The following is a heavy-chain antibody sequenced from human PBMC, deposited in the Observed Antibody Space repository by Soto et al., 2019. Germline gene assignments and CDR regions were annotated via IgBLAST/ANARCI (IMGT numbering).Heavy chain of an antibody. CDR2: ISSSGDYI. Sequence: EVQLVESGGGLVKPGGSLRLSCAASGFTFSTYSINWVRQAPGKGLEWVSSISSSGDYIYYADSLKGYFTFSRNNAKNSVFLQVNSLRAEETAIYFCARDSNNRLQGMDVWGHWATVTVCS. CDR1: GFTFSTYS. D-gene: IGHD4-4*01. CDR3: ARDSNNRLQGMDV. J-gene: IGHJ6*02. V-gene: IGHV3-21*02.